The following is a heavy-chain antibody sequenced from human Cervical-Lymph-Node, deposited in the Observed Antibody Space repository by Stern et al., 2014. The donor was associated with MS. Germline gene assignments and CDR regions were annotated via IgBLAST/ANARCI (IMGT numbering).Heavy chain of an antibody. CDR3: ARDPSTTASDWFFDL. J-gene: IGHJ2*01. Sequence: QVQLQESGPGLVKPSETLSLTCTVSGGAVSDYYWTWIRQRPGKGLEWIGYISDTGTPTYHPSLHSRVTITLDTSQNQVSLRLRSVTAADTAVYYCARDPSTTASDWFFDLWGRGSLVTVSS. D-gene: IGHD2-21*02. CDR2: ISDTGTP. CDR1: GGAVSDYY. V-gene: IGHV4-59*02.